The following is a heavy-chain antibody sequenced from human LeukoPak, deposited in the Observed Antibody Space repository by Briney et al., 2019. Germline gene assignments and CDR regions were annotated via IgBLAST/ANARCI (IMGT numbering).Heavy chain of an antibody. CDR3: ARGGLFLSAAGNFDY. CDR1: GGSISRYY. J-gene: IGHJ4*02. Sequence: WETLSLTCTVSGGSISRYYWSWIRQPPGRGLEWVGYIYYSGSTNYNPSLKSQVTISVDTSKNQFSLKLSSVTAADTAVYYCARGGLFLSAAGNFDYWGQGTLVTVSS. CDR2: IYYSGST. V-gene: IGHV4-59*01. D-gene: IGHD6-13*01.